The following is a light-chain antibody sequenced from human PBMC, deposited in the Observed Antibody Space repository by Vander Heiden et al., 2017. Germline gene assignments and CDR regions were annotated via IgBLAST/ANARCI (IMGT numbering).Light chain of an antibody. V-gene: IGKV3-15*01. Sequence: EIVMTQSPATLSVSPGERATLSCRASQSVSSNLAWYQQKPGQAPRLLIYGASTRATGIPARFSGSKYGTEFTLTISSRQSEDLAVYYCQQYNNWPPYTFGQGTKMEIK. CDR1: QSVSSN. CDR3: QQYNNWPPYT. J-gene: IGKJ2*01. CDR2: GAS.